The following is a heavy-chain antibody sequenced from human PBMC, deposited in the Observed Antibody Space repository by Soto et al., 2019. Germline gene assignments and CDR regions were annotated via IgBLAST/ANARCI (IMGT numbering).Heavy chain of an antibody. CDR1: GGSISSGDYY. D-gene: IGHD3-22*01. J-gene: IGHJ4*02. Sequence: QVQLQESGPGLVKPSQTLSLTCTVSGGSISSGDYYWSWIRQPPGKGLEWIGYIYYSGSTYYNPSLKSRVTISVDTSKNQFSLKLSSVTAADTAVYYCARETYYYDSSGYYPDYWGQGTLVTVSS. V-gene: IGHV4-30-4*01. CDR2: IYYSGST. CDR3: ARETYYYDSSGYYPDY.